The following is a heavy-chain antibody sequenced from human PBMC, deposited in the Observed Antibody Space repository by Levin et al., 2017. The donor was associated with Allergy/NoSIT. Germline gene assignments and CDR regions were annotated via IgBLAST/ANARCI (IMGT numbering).Heavy chain of an antibody. Sequence: GESPKISCVTSGFTFSTSWMTWVRQAPGKGLEWVANIKPDGSEKYFGDSMKGRFTISRDNAKNSLFLQMNSLRAEDTAVYYCARDLSSWGQGTLVTVSS. V-gene: IGHV3-7*01. CDR2: IKPDGSEK. CDR1: GFTFSTSW. CDR3: ARDLSS. J-gene: IGHJ5*02.